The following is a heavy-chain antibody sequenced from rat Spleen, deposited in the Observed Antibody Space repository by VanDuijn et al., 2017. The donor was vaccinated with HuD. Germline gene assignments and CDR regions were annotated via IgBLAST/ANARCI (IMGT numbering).Heavy chain of an antibody. CDR1: GFSLNNYG. Sequence: QVQLKESGPGLVQPSQTLSLTCTVSGFSLNNYGVLWVRQPPGKGLDWMGVIWGDGISNYNSALKSRLSITRDTSKSQVYLKMNNLQTEDTAIYFCARSDYASPYYFDYWGQGVMVTVSS. J-gene: IGHJ2*01. CDR2: IWGDGIS. V-gene: IGHV2-13*01. CDR3: ARSDYASPYYFDY. D-gene: IGHD1-12*01.